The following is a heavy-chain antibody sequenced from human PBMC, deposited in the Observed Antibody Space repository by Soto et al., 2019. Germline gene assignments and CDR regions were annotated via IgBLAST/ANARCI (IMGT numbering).Heavy chain of an antibody. J-gene: IGHJ4*02. CDR3: ARNIKRGRSGYLDIFDY. CDR2: IYPGDSDT. Sequence: PGESLKISCKMSGFGFTSYWIGWVRQMPGKGLEWMGIIYPGDSDTRYSPSFQGHASISADKSITTAYLQWSSLKASDTAMYYCARNIKRGRSGYLDIFDYWGQGTLVTVS. CDR1: GFGFTSYW. V-gene: IGHV5-51*01. D-gene: IGHD5-12*01.